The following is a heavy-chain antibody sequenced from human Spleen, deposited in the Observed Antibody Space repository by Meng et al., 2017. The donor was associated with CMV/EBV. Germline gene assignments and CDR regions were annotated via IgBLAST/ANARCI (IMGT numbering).Heavy chain of an antibody. D-gene: IGHD6-13*01. CDR2: IKQDGSNE. V-gene: IGHV3-7*01. CDR3: AKDSSSSYFHYYYGMDV. J-gene: IGHJ6*02. CDR1: GFTFSSYW. Sequence: GESLKISCAASGFTFSSYWMSWVRQAPGKGLEWVANIKQDGSNEYYADSVKGRFTISRDNSKNTLFLQMNSVRAEDTAVYYCAKDSSSSYFHYYYGMDVWGQGTTVTVSS.